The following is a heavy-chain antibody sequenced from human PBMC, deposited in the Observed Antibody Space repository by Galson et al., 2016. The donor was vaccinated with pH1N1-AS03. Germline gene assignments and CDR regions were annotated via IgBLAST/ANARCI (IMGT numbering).Heavy chain of an antibody. Sequence: SLKSRVTTSVDTSKNQFSLKLSSVTAADTAVYYCARRHAYDSSGYYYVGYFDYWGQGTLVTVSS. D-gene: IGHD3-22*01. V-gene: IGHV4-39*07. CDR3: ARRHAYDSSGYYYVGYFDY. J-gene: IGHJ4*02.